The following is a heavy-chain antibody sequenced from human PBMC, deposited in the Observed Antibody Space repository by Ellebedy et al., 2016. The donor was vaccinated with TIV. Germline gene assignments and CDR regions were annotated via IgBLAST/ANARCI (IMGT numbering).Heavy chain of an antibody. J-gene: IGHJ4*02. D-gene: IGHD3-3*01. V-gene: IGHV4-39*07. CDR2: IYYSGST. CDR1: GGSISSSSYY. CDR3: ATDQFLQWFQD. Sequence: SETLSLTCTVSGGSISSSSYYWGWIRQPPGTGLEWIGSIYYSGSTYYNPSLKTRVTMSVDTSKNQFSLKLTSVTATDTAVYYCATDQFLQWFQDWGQGTLVTVSS.